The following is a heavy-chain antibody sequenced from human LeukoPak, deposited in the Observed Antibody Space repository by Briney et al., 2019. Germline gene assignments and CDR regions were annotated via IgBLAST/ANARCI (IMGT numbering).Heavy chain of an antibody. J-gene: IGHJ5*02. CDR1: GYTFTSYG. CDR2: ISAYNGNT. V-gene: IGHV1-18*01. CDR3: ARDRIYGSGSYYRVENWFDP. Sequence: ASVKVSCKASGYTFTSYGISWVRQAPGQGLEWMGWISAYNGNTNYAQKLQGRVTMTTDTSTSTAYMELMSLRSDDTAVYYCARDRIYGSGSYYRVENWFDPWGQGTLVTVSS. D-gene: IGHD3-10*01.